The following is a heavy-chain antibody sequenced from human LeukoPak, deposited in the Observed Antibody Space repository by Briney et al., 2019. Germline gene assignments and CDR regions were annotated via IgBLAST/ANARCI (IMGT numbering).Heavy chain of an antibody. D-gene: IGHD2-2*01. Sequence: GGSLRLSCAASGFTFSSYAMSWVRQAPGKGLEWVSAITGSGGSTYYADSVKGRFTISRDNSKNTLYLQLNSLRAEDTAVYYCAKDYCSSTSCTIFDYWGQRTLVTVSS. CDR1: GFTFSSYA. CDR3: AKDYCSSTSCTIFDY. V-gene: IGHV3-23*01. CDR2: ITGSGGST. J-gene: IGHJ4*02.